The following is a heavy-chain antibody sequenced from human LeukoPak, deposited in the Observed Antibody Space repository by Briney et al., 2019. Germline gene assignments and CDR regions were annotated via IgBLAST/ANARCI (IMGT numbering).Heavy chain of an antibody. CDR3: ARDYYDSSGYTYFDY. CDR1: GYSISSGYY. D-gene: IGHD3-22*01. CDR2: IYHSGST. J-gene: IGHJ4*02. Sequence: SETLSLTCTVSGYSISSGYYWGWIRQPPGKGLEWIGSIYHSGSTYYNPSLKSRVTISVDTSKNQFSLKLSSVTAADTAVYYCARDYYDSSGYTYFDYWGQGTLVTVSS. V-gene: IGHV4-38-2*02.